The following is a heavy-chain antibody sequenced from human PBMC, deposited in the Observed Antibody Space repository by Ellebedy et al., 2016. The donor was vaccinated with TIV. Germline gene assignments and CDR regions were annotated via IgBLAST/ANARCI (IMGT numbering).Heavy chain of an antibody. V-gene: IGHV4-59*01. CDR3: AKNSYASGQ. CDR1: GGSITGSH. CDR2: IDSSGIT. D-gene: IGHD3-16*01. J-gene: IGHJ4*02. Sequence: MPSETLSLTCTVSGGSITGSHWSWIRQPPGKGLEWFGYIDSSGITNYNPSLKSRVTISVDTSKNQFSLKLRSVTAADTAMYYCAKNSYASGQWGQGTLVTVSS.